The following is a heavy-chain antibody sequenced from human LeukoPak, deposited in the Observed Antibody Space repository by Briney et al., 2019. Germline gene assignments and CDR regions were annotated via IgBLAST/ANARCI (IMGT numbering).Heavy chain of an antibody. CDR3: ARGGGLDV. CDR2: INHNGNVN. CDR1: GFTFSSYS. J-gene: IGHJ6*02. V-gene: IGHV3-7*03. Sequence: GGSLRLSCAASGFTFSSYSMNWARQARGKGLEWVASINHNGNVNYYVDSVKGRFTISRDNAKNSLYLQMSNLRAEDTAVYFCARGGGLDVWGQGATVTVSS. D-gene: IGHD3-16*01.